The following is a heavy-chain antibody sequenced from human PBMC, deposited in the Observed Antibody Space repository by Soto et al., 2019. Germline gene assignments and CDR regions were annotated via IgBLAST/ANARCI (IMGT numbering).Heavy chain of an antibody. Sequence: SETLSLTCAVYGGSFSGYYWSWIRQPPGKGLEWIGEINHSGSTYYNPSLKSRVTISVDTSKNQFSLKLRSLRSDDTAVYYCARVGIYGDYVAQSDYWGQGTLVTVSS. CDR2: INHSGST. J-gene: IGHJ4*02. CDR3: ARVGIYGDYVAQSDY. D-gene: IGHD4-17*01. V-gene: IGHV4-34*01. CDR1: GGSFSGYY.